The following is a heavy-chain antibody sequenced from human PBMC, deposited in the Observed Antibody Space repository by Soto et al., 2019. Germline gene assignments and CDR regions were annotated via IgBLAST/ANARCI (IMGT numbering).Heavy chain of an antibody. CDR3: ANHQDYYYYMDV. CDR1: GFTFSSYA. CDR2: ISVMGGSR. Sequence: GGFLRLSGAASGFTFSSYARSGFRRAPGKGLEWVSAISVMGGSRYYADSVKGRFTISRDNSKNTLYLQMNSLRAEDTAVYYCANHQDYYYYMDVWGKGTTVTVSS. V-gene: IGHV3-23*01. J-gene: IGHJ6*03.